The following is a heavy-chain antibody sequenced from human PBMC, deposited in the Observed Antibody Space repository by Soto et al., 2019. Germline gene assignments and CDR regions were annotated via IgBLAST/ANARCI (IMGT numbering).Heavy chain of an antibody. CDR2: IYHSGIT. CDR3: ARGAYDASGYPWTFDP. V-gene: IGHV4-38-2*01. J-gene: IGHJ5*02. D-gene: IGHD3-22*01. CDR1: GYSLSSGYY. Sequence: SETLSLTCAVFGYSLSSGYYWGWILQSPGKGLEWIGSIYHSGITYYNPSFKSQVTISIDTSKNQFSLKLTSVTAADTAVYYCARGAYDASGYPWTFDPWGQGTLVTVSS.